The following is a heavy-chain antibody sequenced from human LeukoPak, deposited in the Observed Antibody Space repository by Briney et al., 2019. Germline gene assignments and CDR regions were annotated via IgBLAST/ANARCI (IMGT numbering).Heavy chain of an antibody. CDR2: ISSSGSII. Sequence: GGSLRLSCAASGFMFNDYYMSWIRQAPGKGLEWVSYISSSGSIIYYADSVKGRFTISRDNAKNPLNLQMNSLRAEDTAVYYCAREPYYYDSSGYSVDYWGQGTLVTVSS. CDR1: GFMFNDYY. J-gene: IGHJ4*02. V-gene: IGHV3-11*01. CDR3: AREPYYYDSSGYSVDY. D-gene: IGHD3-22*01.